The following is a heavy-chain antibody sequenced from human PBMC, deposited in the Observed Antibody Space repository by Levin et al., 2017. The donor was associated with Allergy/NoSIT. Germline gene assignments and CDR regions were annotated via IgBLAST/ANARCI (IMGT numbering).Heavy chain of an antibody. CDR3: ARPRYYYDSSGYPPEGWYFDL. Sequence: SQTHSLTCNVSGGSISSSSDYWGWNRRPPGKGLEWIGSIYYSGTTFYNPSLRGRVTISVDTSKNQFSVKLSSVTAADTAVYYCARPRYYYDSSGYPPEGWYFDLWGRGTLVTVSS. D-gene: IGHD3-22*01. V-gene: IGHV4-39*01. CDR1: GGSISSSSDY. J-gene: IGHJ2*01. CDR2: IYYSGTT.